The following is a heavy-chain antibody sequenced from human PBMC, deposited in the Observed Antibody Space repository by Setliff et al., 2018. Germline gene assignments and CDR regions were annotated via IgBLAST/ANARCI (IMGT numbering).Heavy chain of an antibody. CDR1: GGSISSGTYY. CDR3: ARAQVVFAISAPVWYFEL. D-gene: IGHD2-21*01. CDR2: IYTSGST. Sequence: LSLTCTVSGGSISSGTYYWSWIRQPAGKGLEWIGRIYTSGSTNYNPSLKSRVTMSLDTSKNQFSLKLTSVTAADTAVYYCARAQVVFAISAPVWYFELWGRGTQVTVSS. J-gene: IGHJ2*01. V-gene: IGHV4-61*02.